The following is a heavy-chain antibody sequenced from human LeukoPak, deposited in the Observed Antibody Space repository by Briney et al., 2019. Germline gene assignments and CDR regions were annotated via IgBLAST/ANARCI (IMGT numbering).Heavy chain of an antibody. CDR3: ARTAHYYGSGSCYSY. CDR2: MNPNSGNT. D-gene: IGHD3-10*01. J-gene: IGHJ4*02. Sequence: ASVKVSCKASGYTFTGCYMHWVRQATGQGPEWMGWMNPNSGNTGYAQKLQGRVTMTRNTSISTAYMELSSLRSDDTAVYYCARTAHYYGSGSCYSYWGQGTLVTVSS. V-gene: IGHV1-8*02. CDR1: GYTFTGCY.